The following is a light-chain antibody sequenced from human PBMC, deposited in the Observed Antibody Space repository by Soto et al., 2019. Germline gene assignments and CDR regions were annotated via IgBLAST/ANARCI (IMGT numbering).Light chain of an antibody. Sequence: AIQMTQSPSSLPASVGDRVTISCRARQGIRNDLAWYQQKPGRAPKLLIFAASNLQSVVPSRFSGIGSGTDFTLTISRLQPEYFASYYCLQLYNFSWTFGQATNVDIK. CDR3: LQLYNFSWT. CDR1: QGIRND. CDR2: AAS. V-gene: IGKV1-6*01. J-gene: IGKJ1*01.